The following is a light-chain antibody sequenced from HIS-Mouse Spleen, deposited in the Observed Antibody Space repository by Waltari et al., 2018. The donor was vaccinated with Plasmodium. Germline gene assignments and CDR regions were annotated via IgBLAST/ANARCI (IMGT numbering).Light chain of an antibody. CDR2: GAS. J-gene: IGKJ5*01. CDR1: QSVSSSC. CDR3: QQDGSSPIT. V-gene: IGKV3-20*01. Sequence: EIVLTQSPGTLSLSPGERATLSCRASQSVSSSCLAWYQQKPGKAPRLLIYGASSRANGIPDRFRGSGSGTDFTLTISRLEPEDFAVYYCQQDGSSPITFGQGTRLEIK.